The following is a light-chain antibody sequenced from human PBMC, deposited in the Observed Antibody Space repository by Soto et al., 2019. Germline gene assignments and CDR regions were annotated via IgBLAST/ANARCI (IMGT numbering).Light chain of an antibody. CDR2: GAS. CDR1: QSVSGS. J-gene: IGKJ1*01. Sequence: EIVMTQSPATLSVSPGERATLSCRASQSVSGSLAWYQQKPGQAPRLLIYGASTRATGIPARFSGGGSGTEFTLTINSLQSEDFAVYYCQQYNDWPPWTFGQGTKVESK. CDR3: QQYNDWPPWT. V-gene: IGKV3-15*01.